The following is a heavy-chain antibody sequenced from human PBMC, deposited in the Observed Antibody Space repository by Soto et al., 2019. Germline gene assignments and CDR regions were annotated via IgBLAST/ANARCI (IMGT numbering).Heavy chain of an antibody. J-gene: IGHJ4*02. CDR3: VASVFSFAY. Sequence: HVQLVESGGGVVQPGRALRLSCAASGFTFSTSAMHWVRQAPGKGLEWVAVISYDGTNEHYEDSVKGRFTVSRDNSRNTLSLQMNSLRPEETAMYYCVASVFSFAYWGQGSLVAVSS. D-gene: IGHD2-8*01. CDR1: GFTFSTSA. V-gene: IGHV3-30*01. CDR2: ISYDGTNE.